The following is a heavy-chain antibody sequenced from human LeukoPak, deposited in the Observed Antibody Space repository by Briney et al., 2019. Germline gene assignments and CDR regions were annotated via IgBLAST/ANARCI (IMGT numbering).Heavy chain of an antibody. J-gene: IGHJ4*02. CDR2: IIPIFGTA. V-gene: IGHV1-69*13. CDR3: ARTLDYYDSSGYWVAPAY. CDR1: GGTFSSYA. D-gene: IGHD3-22*01. Sequence: SVKVSCKASGGTFSSYAISWVREAPGQGLEWMGGIIPIFGTANYAQKFQGRVTITADESTSTAYMELSSLRSEDTAVYYCARTLDYYDSSGYWVAPAYWGQGTLVTVSS.